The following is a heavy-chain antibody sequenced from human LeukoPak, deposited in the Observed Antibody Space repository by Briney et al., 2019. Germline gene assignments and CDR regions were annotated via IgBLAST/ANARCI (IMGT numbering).Heavy chain of an antibody. CDR1: GFTFDDYA. V-gene: IGHV3-43*02. Sequence: GRSLRLSCAASGFTFDDYAMHWVRQAPGKGLEWVSLISGDGGSTYYADSVEGRFTISRDNSKNSLYLQMNSLRTEDTALYYCASSSDLWGQGTLVTVSS. CDR3: ASSSDL. D-gene: IGHD2-2*01. CDR2: ISGDGGST. J-gene: IGHJ5*02.